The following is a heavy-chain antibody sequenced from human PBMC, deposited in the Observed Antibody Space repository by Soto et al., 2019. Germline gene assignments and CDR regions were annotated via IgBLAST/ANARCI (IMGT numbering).Heavy chain of an antibody. Sequence: PGGSVRLSCVGSGFTFSTYSINWVRQAPGKGLEWVSSISSRSDIYYADSVKGRFTISRDNAKNSVSLQMNSLRAEDTAVYYCAREYTAWPLAYGLDVWGQGTTVTVSS. V-gene: IGHV3-21*01. CDR3: AREYTAWPLAYGLDV. CDR1: GFTFSTYS. D-gene: IGHD2-2*02. J-gene: IGHJ6*02. CDR2: ISSRSDI.